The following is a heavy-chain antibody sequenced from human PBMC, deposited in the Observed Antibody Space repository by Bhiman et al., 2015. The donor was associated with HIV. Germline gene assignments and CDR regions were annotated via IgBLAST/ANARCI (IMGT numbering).Heavy chain of an antibody. CDR3: ARDRPYNWNWGGYFYGLDV. Sequence: EVQLVESGGGLVKPGGSVRLSCGASGFTFSSYSMNWVRQAPGKGLEWVSSITSSSRYIQYADSVKGRFTISRDNAKNSLYLQMNSLRAEDTAVFYCARDRPYNWNWGGYFYGLDVWGQGTTVTV. D-gene: IGHD1-7*01. J-gene: IGHJ6*02. V-gene: IGHV3-21*03. CDR1: GFTFSSYS. CDR2: ITSSSRYI.